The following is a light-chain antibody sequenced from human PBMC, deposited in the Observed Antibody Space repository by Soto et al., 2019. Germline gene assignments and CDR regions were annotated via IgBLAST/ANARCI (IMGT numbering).Light chain of an antibody. CDR2: DAS. V-gene: IGKV3-11*01. J-gene: IGKJ5*01. Sequence: EIVLTQSPATLSLSPGERATLSCRASQSVSSYLAWYQQKPGQAPRLLIYDASNRATGIPARFSGSGSGTDFTLTISRLEPEDFAVYCCQQRSNSPPDFGQGTRLEIK. CDR3: QQRSNSPPD. CDR1: QSVSSY.